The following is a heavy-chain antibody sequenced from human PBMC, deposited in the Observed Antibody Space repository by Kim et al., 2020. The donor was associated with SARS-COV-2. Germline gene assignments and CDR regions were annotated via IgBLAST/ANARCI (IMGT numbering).Heavy chain of an antibody. D-gene: IGHD6-19*01. CDR3: ARLIPSRWYVDY. CDR1: GGSISSSSYY. V-gene: IGHV4-39*01. Sequence: SETLSLTCTVSGGSISSSSYYWGWIRQSPGKGLEWIGSVYYNGNTYYNSSLKSRLTISVDTSKNQFFLNLSSVTAADTTVYYCARLIPSRWYVDYWGERTLVTVSS. CDR2: VYYNGNT. J-gene: IGHJ4*01.